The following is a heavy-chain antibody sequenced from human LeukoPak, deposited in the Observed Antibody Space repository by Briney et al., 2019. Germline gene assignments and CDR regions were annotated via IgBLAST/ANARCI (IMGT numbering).Heavy chain of an antibody. CDR3: ARDPFMVRGVITTAYFDY. CDR1: GGTFSSYA. D-gene: IGHD3-10*01. V-gene: IGHV1-69*05. Sequence: GSSVKVPCKASGGTFSSYAISWVRQAPGQGLEWMGRIIPIFGTANYAQKFQGRVTITTDESTSTAYMELSSLRSEDTAVYYCARDPFMVRGVITTAYFDYWGQGTLVTVSS. J-gene: IGHJ4*02. CDR2: IIPIFGTA.